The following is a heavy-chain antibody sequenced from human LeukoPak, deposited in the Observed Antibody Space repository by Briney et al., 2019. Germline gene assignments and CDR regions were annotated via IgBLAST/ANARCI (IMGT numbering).Heavy chain of an antibody. J-gene: IGHJ3*02. CDR1: GFTVSSNY. V-gene: IGHV3-53*01. CDR2: IYSGGST. CDR3: ARQEVVEDTFDI. Sequence: GGSLRLSCAASGFTVSSNYMNWVRQAPGKGLEWVSIIYSGGSTYYADSVKGGFTISRDNSKNTLYLQMNSLRAEDTAVYYCARQEVVEDTFDIWGQGTMVTVSS. D-gene: IGHD2-15*01.